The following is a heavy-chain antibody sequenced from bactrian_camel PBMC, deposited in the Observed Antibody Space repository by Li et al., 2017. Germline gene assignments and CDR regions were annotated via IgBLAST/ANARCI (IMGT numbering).Heavy chain of an antibody. Sequence: HVQLVESGGGSVQAGGSLKLSCTVSTTYTYKNYCMGWSRQAPGKEREGVASISSRGGVTYYAQSVKGRFTISRDNAKNTLYLQMDSLLPEDTALYSCATDPVGVSRGQGTQVTVS. V-gene: IGHV3-2*01. CDR1: TTYTYKNYC. J-gene: IGHJ4*01. D-gene: IGHD3*01. CDR3: ATDPVGVS. CDR2: ISSRGGVT.